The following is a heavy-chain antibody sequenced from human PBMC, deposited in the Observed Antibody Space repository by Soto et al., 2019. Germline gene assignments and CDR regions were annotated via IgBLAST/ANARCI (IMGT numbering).Heavy chain of an antibody. J-gene: IGHJ4*02. CDR3: ARGPGGWGGCDY. Sequence: GGSLRLSCAASGFTFSSYWMHWVRQAPGKGLVWVSRIKSDGSSTNYADSVKGRFTISRDNAKNTLYLQMNSLRAEDTAVYFCARGPGGWGGCDYWGQGTLVTVSS. CDR2: IKSDGSST. D-gene: IGHD6-19*01. V-gene: IGHV3-74*01. CDR1: GFTFSSYW.